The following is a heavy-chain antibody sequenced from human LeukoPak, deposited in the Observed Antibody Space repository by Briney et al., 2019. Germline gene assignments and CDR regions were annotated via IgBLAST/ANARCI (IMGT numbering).Heavy chain of an antibody. J-gene: IGHJ6*04. D-gene: IGHD6-25*01. Sequence: PGGSLRLSCAASGFSFGTYAMSWGRQAPGKGLEWVSSISGAGTYIYYADSVKGRFTISRDNAKNSLYLQMNSLRAEDTAVYYCAKDRLPRPPMDVWGKGTTVTVSS. CDR3: AKDRLPRPPMDV. CDR1: GFSFGTYA. V-gene: IGHV3-21*01. CDR2: ISGAGTYI.